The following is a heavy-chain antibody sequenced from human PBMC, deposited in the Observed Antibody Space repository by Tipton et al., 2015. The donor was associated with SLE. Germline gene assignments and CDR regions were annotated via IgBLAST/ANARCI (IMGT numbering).Heavy chain of an antibody. D-gene: IGHD2-21*02. J-gene: IGHJ6*02. CDR3: ARGMVTWRGAIIGVDV. Sequence: TLSLTCTVSGGSINSDDSYWSWHRQPAGRGLEWIGRISTTGDTNYNPSLKSRGAISVDTAKNQFSLKLTSVTAADTAVYYCARGMVTWRGAIIGVDVWGQGTTVNVSS. CDR2: ISTTGDT. V-gene: IGHV4-61*02. CDR1: GGSINSDDSY.